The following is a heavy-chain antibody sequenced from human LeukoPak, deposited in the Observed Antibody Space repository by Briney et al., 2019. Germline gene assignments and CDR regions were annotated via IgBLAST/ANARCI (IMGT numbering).Heavy chain of an antibody. D-gene: IGHD3-22*01. V-gene: IGHV4-34*01. CDR1: GGSFSGYY. J-gene: IGHJ5*02. Sequence: SETLSLTCAVYGGSFSGYYWSWIRQPPGKGLEWIGEINHSGSTNYNPSLKSRVTISVDTSKDQFSLKLSSVTAADTAVYYCARASATYYYDSSGFNWFDPWGQGTLVTVSS. CDR2: INHSGST. CDR3: ARASATYYYDSSGFNWFDP.